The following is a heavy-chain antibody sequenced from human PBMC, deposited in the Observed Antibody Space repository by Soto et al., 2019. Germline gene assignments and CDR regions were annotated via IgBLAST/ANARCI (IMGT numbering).Heavy chain of an antibody. Sequence: QVQLVQSGAEVKKPGASVKVSCKASGYTFTAYYMHWLRQAPGQGLEWMGWINPNSGGTKYAQKFQGRVTMTNDTSISTASMELSRLGSDDTAVYSCARGDFDSSANACAGCFDPWGQGTLVTVSS. CDR3: ARGDFDSSANACAGCFDP. J-gene: IGHJ5*02. V-gene: IGHV1-2*02. D-gene: IGHD3-22*01. CDR2: INPNSGGT. CDR1: GYTFTAYY.